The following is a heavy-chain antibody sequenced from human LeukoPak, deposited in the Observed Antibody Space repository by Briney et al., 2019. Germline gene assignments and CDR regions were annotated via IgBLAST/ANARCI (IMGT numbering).Heavy chain of an antibody. Sequence: GGSLRLSCAASGFTFSDHYMDWVRQAPGKGLEWVSSISGNGVGTYYADSVKGRFTISRDNSKNSLSLQMNSLRVEDTAVYYCAKRGSTTYHFDSWGQGTLVTVSS. CDR3: AKRGSTTYHFDS. D-gene: IGHD2-2*01. CDR2: ISGNGVGT. V-gene: IGHV3-23*01. J-gene: IGHJ4*02. CDR1: GFTFSDHY.